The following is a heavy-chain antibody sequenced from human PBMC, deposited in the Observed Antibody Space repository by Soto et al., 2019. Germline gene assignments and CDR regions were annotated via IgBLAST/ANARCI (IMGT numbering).Heavy chain of an antibody. J-gene: IGHJ3*02. V-gene: IGHV4-59*08. CDR3: ARHVPPDSSGYSIGAFDI. CDR2: SYYSGST. Sequence: QVQLQESGPGLVKPSETLSLTCTVSGGSISSYYWSWIRQPPGKGLEWIGYSYYSGSTNYNPALKSRVTISVDTSKNQFSLKLSSVTAADTAVYYCARHVPPDSSGYSIGAFDIWGQGTMVTVSS. CDR1: GGSISSYY. D-gene: IGHD6-19*01.